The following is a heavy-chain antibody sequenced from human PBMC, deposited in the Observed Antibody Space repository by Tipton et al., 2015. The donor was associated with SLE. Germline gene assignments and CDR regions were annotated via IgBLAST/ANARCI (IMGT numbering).Heavy chain of an antibody. V-gene: IGHV4-59*05. CDR3: ARVGYSSSWYGGGFDY. D-gene: IGHD6-13*01. CDR2: IYYSGGT. CDR1: GGAIRSYY. J-gene: IGHJ4*02. Sequence: TLSLTCTVSGGAIRSYYWGLFRQPPGKGLEWVGRIYYSGGTSYDPSLKSRVTISVDTSKNQFSLKLSSVTAADTAVYYCARVGYSSSWYGGGFDYWSQGTLVTVSS.